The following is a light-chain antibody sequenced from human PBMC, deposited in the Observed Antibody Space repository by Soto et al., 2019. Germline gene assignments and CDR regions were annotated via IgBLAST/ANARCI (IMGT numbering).Light chain of an antibody. V-gene: IGKV4-1*01. J-gene: IGKJ5*01. CDR2: WAS. CDR1: QSVLYSSNNKNS. Sequence: DIVMTQSPDSLAVSLGERATINCKSSQSVLYSSNNKNSLAWSRQKPGQPPKPLIYWASTRESCVPGRVSGSVSETELTLSISSLQAEEVAVYYCQQKYGTPTTFGQGTRLE. CDR3: QQKYGTPTT.